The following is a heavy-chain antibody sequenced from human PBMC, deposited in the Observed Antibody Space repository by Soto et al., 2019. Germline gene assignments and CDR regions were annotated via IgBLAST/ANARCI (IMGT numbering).Heavy chain of an antibody. J-gene: IGHJ4*02. CDR3: ASYLDSIGGRLYSDY. D-gene: IGHD3-3*01. CDR2: IIPVYGKP. Sequence: QVQLVQSGAEVKKPGSSVRVSCKTSGGSFINYAISWVRQAPGQGLEWMGGIIPVYGKPNYAQKFQGRVKISADKPTKTAYLELSSLRTEDTAVYYCASYLDSIGGRLYSDYWGQGTLVTVSS. V-gene: IGHV1-69*06. CDR1: GGSFINYA.